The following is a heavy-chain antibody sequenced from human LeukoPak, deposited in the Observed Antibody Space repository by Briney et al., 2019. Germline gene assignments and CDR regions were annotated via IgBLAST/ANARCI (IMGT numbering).Heavy chain of an antibody. CDR3: ARVWGRNYYGSGSYYNVPI. V-gene: IGHV3-7*01. CDR2: IKQDGSEK. J-gene: IGHJ3*02. CDR1: GFTFSSYW. Sequence: GGSLRLSCAASGFTFSSYWMSWVRQAPGKGLEWVANIKQDGSEKYYVDSVKGRLTISRDNAKNSLYLQMNSLRAEDTAVYYCARVWGRNYYGSGSYYNVPIWGQGTMVTVSS. D-gene: IGHD3-10*01.